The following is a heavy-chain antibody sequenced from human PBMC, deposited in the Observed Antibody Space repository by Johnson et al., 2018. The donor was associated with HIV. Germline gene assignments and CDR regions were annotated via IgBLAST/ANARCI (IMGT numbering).Heavy chain of an antibody. V-gene: IGHV3-30-3*01. CDR3: ARAVGAGGI. J-gene: IGHJ3*02. D-gene: IGHD1-26*01. Sequence: QVQLVASGGGVVQPGRSLRLSCAASGFTCSSYALHWVRQAPGKGLEWVAVISYDGSNKYSADSVKGRFTISRDNSKNTLYLQMNSLRAEDTAVYYCARAVGAGGIWGQGTMVTVSA. CDR2: ISYDGSNK. CDR1: GFTCSSYA.